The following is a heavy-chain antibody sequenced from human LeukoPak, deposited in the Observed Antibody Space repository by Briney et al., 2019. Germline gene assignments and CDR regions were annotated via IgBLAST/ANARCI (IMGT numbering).Heavy chain of an antibody. CDR1: GGSFSGYY. J-gene: IGHJ6*03. CDR3: ASGRRAARPRGLIYYYYYYMDV. Sequence: PSETLSLTCAVYGGSFSGYYWSWIRQPPGKGLEWIGEINHSGSTNYNPSLKSRVTISVDTSKNQFPLKLSSVPAADTAVYYCASGRRAARPRGLIYYYYYYMDVWGKGTTVTVSS. D-gene: IGHD6-6*01. V-gene: IGHV4-34*01. CDR2: INHSGST.